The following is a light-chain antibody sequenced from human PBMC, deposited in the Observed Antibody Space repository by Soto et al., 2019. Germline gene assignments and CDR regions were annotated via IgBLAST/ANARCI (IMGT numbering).Light chain of an antibody. CDR1: SSDVGGYKF. V-gene: IGLV2-14*01. J-gene: IGLJ1*01. CDR3: GSYTGSIYV. Sequence: QSVLTQPASVSGSPGQSITISCTGTSSDVGGYKFVSWYQQPPRKAPKLMIYEVSNRPSGVSSRFSGSKSGNTASLTISGLQAEDEADYYCGSYTGSIYVFGTGTKVTVL. CDR2: EVS.